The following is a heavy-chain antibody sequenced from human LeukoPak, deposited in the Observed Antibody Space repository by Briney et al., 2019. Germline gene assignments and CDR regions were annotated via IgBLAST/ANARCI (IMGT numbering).Heavy chain of an antibody. CDR3: ARSEGLAVAATEYYFDY. CDR1: GYTFTGYY. CDR2: INPNSDGT. Sequence: ASVKVSCKASGYTFTGYYMHWVRQAPGQGLEWMGWINPNSDGTNYAQKFQGRVTMTRDTSISTAYMELSRLRSDDTAVYYCARSEGLAVAATEYYFDYWGQGTLVTVSS. V-gene: IGHV1-2*02. D-gene: IGHD2-15*01. J-gene: IGHJ4*02.